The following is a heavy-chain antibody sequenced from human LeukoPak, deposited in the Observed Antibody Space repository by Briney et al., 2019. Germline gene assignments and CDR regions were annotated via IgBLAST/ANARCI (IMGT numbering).Heavy chain of an antibody. CDR2: VSFNGTNK. V-gene: IGHV3-30*18. J-gene: IGHJ4*02. Sequence: GRSLRLSCAASGFTFNNYGMHWVRQAPGKGLEWVAVVSFNGTNKYYADSVKGRFTISRDNSKNTLYLQMDSLRAEDTAVYYCAKDRIVGYCSGTSCYGVEYWGQGTLVTVSS. CDR1: GFTFNNYG. D-gene: IGHD2-2*01. CDR3: AKDRIVGYCSGTSCYGVEY.